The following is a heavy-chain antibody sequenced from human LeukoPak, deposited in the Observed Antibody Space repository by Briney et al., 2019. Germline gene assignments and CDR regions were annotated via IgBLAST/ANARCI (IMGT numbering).Heavy chain of an antibody. CDR2: TYYKSKWYS. CDR1: GDSVSSNSAT. CDR3: ARQYEYSNGWHYFDY. J-gene: IGHJ4*02. V-gene: IGHV6-1*01. Sequence: SQTLSLTCAISGDSVSSNSATWNWIRQSPSRGLEWLGRTYYKSKWYSDYAVSVKSRIIIRSDTSKNQFSLQLNSVSPEDTAVYYCARQYEYSNGWHYFDYWGQGTLVTVSS. D-gene: IGHD6-19*01.